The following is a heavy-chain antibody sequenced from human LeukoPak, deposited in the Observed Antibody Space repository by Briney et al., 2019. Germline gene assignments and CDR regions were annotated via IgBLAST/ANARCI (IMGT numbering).Heavy chain of an antibody. CDR3: ARGGDSSGYEGRFDP. D-gene: IGHD3-22*01. CDR1: GGSISRSGYS. CDR2: IYYTGST. J-gene: IGHJ5*02. V-gene: IGHV4-30-4*07. Sequence: PSETLSLTCAVSGGSISRSGYSWSWIRQPPGKGLDWIAYIYYTGSTYYNPSLKSRVTISLDTSKNQFSLKLTSVTAVDTAVYYCARGGDSSGYEGRFDPWGQGTLVTVSS.